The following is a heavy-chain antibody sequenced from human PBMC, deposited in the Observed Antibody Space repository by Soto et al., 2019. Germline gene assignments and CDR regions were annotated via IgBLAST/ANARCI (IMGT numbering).Heavy chain of an antibody. CDR2: IYHTVNT. J-gene: IGHJ3*02. CDR3: ARLQYTVVTALDI. D-gene: IGHD2-15*01. CDR1: GVSISSHF. Sequence: QVQLQESGPRLVKPSETLSLTCSVSGVSISSHFWSWIRQAPGKGPELVGYIYHTVNTNYNPALKSRVTISMDTSKNLLSLQLSSVTAADTAVYYCARLQYTVVTALDIWGQGTMVTVSS. V-gene: IGHV4-59*11.